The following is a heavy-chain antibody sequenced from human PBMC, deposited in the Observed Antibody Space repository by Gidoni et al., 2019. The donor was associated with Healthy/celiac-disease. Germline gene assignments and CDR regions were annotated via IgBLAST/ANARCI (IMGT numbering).Heavy chain of an antibody. V-gene: IGHV4-31*03. CDR1: GGSISSGGYY. D-gene: IGHD2-15*01. J-gene: IGHJ5*02. Sequence: QVQLQESGPGLVKPSQTLSLTCTVSGGSISSGGYYWSWIRQHPGKGLEWIGYIYYSGSTYYNPSLKSRVTISVDTSKNQFSLKLSSVTAADTAVYYCARGAGVVVAATDWFDPWGQGTLVTVSS. CDR2: IYYSGST. CDR3: ARGAGVVVAATDWFDP.